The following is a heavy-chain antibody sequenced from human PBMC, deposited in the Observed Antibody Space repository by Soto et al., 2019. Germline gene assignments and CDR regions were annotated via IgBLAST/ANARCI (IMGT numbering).Heavy chain of an antibody. V-gene: IGHV1-3*01. CDR2: INAGNGNT. D-gene: IGHD1-26*01. CDR1: GYTFTSYA. CDR3: AREIVWELLDPYYYGMDV. J-gene: IGHJ6*02. Sequence: ASVKVSCKASGYTFTSYAMHWVRQAPGQRLEWMGWINAGNGNTKYSQKFQGRVTITRDTSASTAYMELSSLRSEDTAVYYCAREIVWELLDPYYYGMDVWGQGTTVTVSS.